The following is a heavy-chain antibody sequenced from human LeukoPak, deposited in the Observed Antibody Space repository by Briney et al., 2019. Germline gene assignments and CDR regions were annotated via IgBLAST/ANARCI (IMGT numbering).Heavy chain of an antibody. V-gene: IGHV3-66*01. CDR2: IYSGGST. J-gene: IGHJ4*02. Sequence: GGSLRLSCAASGFTVSSNYMSWVRQAPGKGLEWVSVIYSGGSTYSADSVKGRFTISRDISKNTLYLQMNSLRAEDTAVYYCARDKGGAHSNWGQGTLVTVSS. D-gene: IGHD4-17*01. CDR3: ARDKGGAHSN. CDR1: GFTVSSNY.